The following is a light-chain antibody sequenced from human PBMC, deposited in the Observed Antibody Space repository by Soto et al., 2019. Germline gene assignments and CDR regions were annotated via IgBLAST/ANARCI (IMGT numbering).Light chain of an antibody. CDR1: SSNIGGNS. CDR3: SSFKGTNDFV. Sequence: QSVMTQPPSVSAAPGQKVTISCSGSSSNIGGNSVSWYQQLPGTAPKLLIYEVSKRPSGVPDRIFASKSGNTASLTVSGLQADDEADYYCSSFKGTNDFVFGTGTKLTVL. CDR2: EVS. J-gene: IGLJ1*01. V-gene: IGLV2-8*01.